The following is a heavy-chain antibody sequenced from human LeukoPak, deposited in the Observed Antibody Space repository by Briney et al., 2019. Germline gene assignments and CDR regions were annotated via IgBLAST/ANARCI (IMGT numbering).Heavy chain of an antibody. CDR3: ARRAGAYSHPYDY. V-gene: IGHV3-48*01. J-gene: IGHJ4*02. D-gene: IGHD4/OR15-4a*01. Sequence: GGSLRLSCAASGLTISSYSMNWVRQAPGKGLQWVSYISSSSSTIYYADSVKGRLTISRDNSKNTLYLQMNSLRAEDTAVYYCARRAGAYSHPYDYWGQGTLVTVSS. CDR1: GLTISSYS. CDR2: ISSSSSTI.